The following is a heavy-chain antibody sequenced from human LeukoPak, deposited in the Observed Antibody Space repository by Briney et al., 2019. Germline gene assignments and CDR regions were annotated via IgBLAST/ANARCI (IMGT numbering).Heavy chain of an antibody. CDR2: INSDGSST. CDR3: AKSDEDTELDY. D-gene: IGHD5-18*01. V-gene: IGHV3-74*01. J-gene: IGHJ4*02. Sequence: GGSLRLSCAASGFTFSSYWMHWVRQAPGKGLVWVSRINSDGSSTSYADSVKGRFTISRDNAKNTLYLQMNSLRAEDTAVYYCAKSDEDTELDYWGQGTLVTVSS. CDR1: GFTFSSYW.